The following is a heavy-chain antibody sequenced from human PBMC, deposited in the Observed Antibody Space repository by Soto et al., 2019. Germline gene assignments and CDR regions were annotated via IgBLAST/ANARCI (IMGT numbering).Heavy chain of an antibody. CDR2: IIPIFGSA. D-gene: IGHD4-17*01. Sequence: QVQLVQSGAEVKKPGSSVKVSCKASGGTFRTYAITWVRQAPGQGLEWMGGIIPIFGSAKYAQKFQDRVTLTADESTSTAYMGLSSLRSEDTAVYYCATTRDYFLDYWGQGTLVTVSS. CDR1: GGTFRTYA. CDR3: ATTRDYFLDY. J-gene: IGHJ4*02. V-gene: IGHV1-69*01.